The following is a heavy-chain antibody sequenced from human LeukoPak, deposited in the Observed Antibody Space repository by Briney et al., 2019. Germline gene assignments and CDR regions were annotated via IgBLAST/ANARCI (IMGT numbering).Heavy chain of an antibody. D-gene: IGHD5-12*01. CDR2: ISGRDGNT. CDR3: AKDGATMRRYYYYYYMDV. V-gene: IGHV3-23*01. Sequence: GGTLRLSCAASGFTFSTYGMNWVRQAPGKGLEWVSAISGRDGNTYYADSVKGRFTISRDNSKNTLYLQMNSLRAEDTAVYYCAKDGATMRRYYYYYYMDVWGKGTTVTISS. J-gene: IGHJ6*03. CDR1: GFTFSTYG.